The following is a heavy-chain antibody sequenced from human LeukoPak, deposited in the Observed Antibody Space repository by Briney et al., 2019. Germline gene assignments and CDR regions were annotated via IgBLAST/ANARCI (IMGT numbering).Heavy chain of an antibody. Sequence: GGSLRLSCAASGFTFSYYWMSWVRQAPGKGLEWVANIKEDGSENYSVDSVKGRFTISRDNAKNSLYLQMNSLRAEDTAVYYCAKYHYGSGTSLGYWGQGTLVTVSS. CDR2: IKEDGSEN. CDR1: GFTFSYYW. D-gene: IGHD3-10*01. CDR3: AKYHYGSGTSLGY. V-gene: IGHV3-7*01. J-gene: IGHJ4*02.